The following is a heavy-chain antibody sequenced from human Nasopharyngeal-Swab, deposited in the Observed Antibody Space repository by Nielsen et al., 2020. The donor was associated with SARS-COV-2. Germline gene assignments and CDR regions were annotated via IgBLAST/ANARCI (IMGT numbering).Heavy chain of an antibody. D-gene: IGHD3-3*01. V-gene: IGHV3-23*01. Sequence: WIRQPPGKGLEWVSAISGSGGSTYYADSVKGRFTISRDNSKNTLYLQMNSLRAEDTAVYYCAKDETYYDFWSGYFRWFDPWGQGTLVRLL. CDR3: AKDETYYDFWSGYFRWFDP. CDR2: ISGSGGST. J-gene: IGHJ5*02.